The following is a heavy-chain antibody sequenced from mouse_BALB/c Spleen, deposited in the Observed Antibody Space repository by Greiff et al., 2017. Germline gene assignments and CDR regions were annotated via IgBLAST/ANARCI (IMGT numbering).Heavy chain of an antibody. D-gene: IGHD2-1*01. V-gene: IGHV5-17*02. J-gene: IGHJ3*01. CDR3: AREEVYYGNPFAY. CDR2: ISSGSSTI. Sequence: EVQLVESGGGLVQPGGSRKLSCAASGFTFSSFGMHWVRQAPEKGLEWVAYISSGSSTIYYADTVKGRFTISRDNPKNTLFLQMTSLRSEDTAMYYCAREEVYYGNPFAYWGQGTLVTVSA. CDR1: GFTFSSFG.